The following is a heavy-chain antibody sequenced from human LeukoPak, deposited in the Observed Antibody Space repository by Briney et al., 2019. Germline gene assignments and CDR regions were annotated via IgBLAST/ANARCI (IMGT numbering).Heavy chain of an antibody. D-gene: IGHD5-24*01. V-gene: IGHV4-61*01. Sequence: SETLSLTCTVSGGSVNSGSYYWSWIRQPPGKGLEWIGYIYYTGSTYYNSSLKSRVTISLDTSKNQFSLILSSVTAADTAVYYCAREDGYSQADYWGQGTLVTVSS. CDR3: AREDGYSQADY. J-gene: IGHJ4*02. CDR2: IYYTGST. CDR1: GGSVNSGSYY.